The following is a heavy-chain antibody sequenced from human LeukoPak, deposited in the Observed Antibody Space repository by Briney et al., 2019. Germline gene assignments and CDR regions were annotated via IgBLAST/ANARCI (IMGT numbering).Heavy chain of an antibody. Sequence: PGGSLRLSCAASGFTFSSYSMNWVRQAPGKGLEWVSSISSSSSYIYYADSVKGRFTISRDNAKNSLYLQMNSLRAEDTALYYCAKDMGIAAAEAVDYWGQGTLVTVSS. D-gene: IGHD6-13*01. CDR3: AKDMGIAAAEAVDY. V-gene: IGHV3-21*04. J-gene: IGHJ4*02. CDR2: ISSSSSYI. CDR1: GFTFSSYS.